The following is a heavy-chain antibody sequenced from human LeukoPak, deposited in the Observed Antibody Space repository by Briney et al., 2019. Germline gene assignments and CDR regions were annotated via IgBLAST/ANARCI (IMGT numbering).Heavy chain of an antibody. J-gene: IGHJ4*02. CDR2: LYRDGNT. CDR1: GFTFSTYW. CDR3: ARGVEPMAANTLAY. Sequence: GGSLRLSCAASGFTFSTYWMSWVRQAPGKGLAWVSVLYRDGNTKYADSVQGRFTISRDNSKNTLYLEMNSLRPDDTAVYYCARGVEPMAANTLAYWGQGTLVTVSS. D-gene: IGHD3-16*01. V-gene: IGHV3-53*01.